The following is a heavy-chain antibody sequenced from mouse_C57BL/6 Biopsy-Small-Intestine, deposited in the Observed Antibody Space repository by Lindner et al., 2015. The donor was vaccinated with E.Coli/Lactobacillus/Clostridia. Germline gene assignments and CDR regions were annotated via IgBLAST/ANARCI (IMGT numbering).Heavy chain of an antibody. Sequence: SVKVSCKASGYTFTSYDINWVRQASGQGLEWMGWMKPTSESTGYAQKFQGRVTMTRNTSISTAYMELSGLTSEDTAVYFCARFTAAGTARRLDHWGQGTLVTVSS. J-gene: IGHJ4*01. V-gene: IGHV1-85*01. CDR2: MKPTSEST. CDR3: ARFTAAGTARRLDH. D-gene: IGHD1-2*01. CDR1: GYTFTSYD.